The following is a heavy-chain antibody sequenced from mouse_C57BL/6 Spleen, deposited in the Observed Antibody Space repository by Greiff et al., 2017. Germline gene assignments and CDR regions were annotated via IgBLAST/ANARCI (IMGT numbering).Heavy chain of an antibody. V-gene: IGHV14-1*01. CDR1: GFNIKDYY. CDR3: TTDDYGSRAY. J-gene: IGHJ3*01. D-gene: IGHD1-1*01. Sequence: VQLQQSGAELVRPGASVKLSCTASGFNIKDYYMHWVKQRPEQGLEWIGRIDPEDGDTEYAPKFQGKATMTADTSYNTAYLQLSSLTSEDTAVYYCTTDDYGSRAYWGQGTLVTVSA. CDR2: IDPEDGDT.